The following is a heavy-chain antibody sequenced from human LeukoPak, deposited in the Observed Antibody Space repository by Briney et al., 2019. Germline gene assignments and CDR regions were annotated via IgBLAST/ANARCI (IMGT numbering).Heavy chain of an antibody. Sequence: ASVKVSCKASGYTFTSYYMHWVRQAPGQGLEWMGWINPNSGGTNYAQKFQGWVTMTRDTSISTAYMELSRLRSDDTAVYYCARDHSSGWYGTYWFDPWGQGTLVTVSS. D-gene: IGHD6-19*01. CDR3: ARDHSSGWYGTYWFDP. V-gene: IGHV1-2*04. CDR2: INPNSGGT. CDR1: GYTFTSYY. J-gene: IGHJ5*02.